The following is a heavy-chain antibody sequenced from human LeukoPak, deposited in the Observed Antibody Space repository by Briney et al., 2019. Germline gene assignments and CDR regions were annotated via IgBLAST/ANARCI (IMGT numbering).Heavy chain of an antibody. V-gene: IGHV3-48*02. CDR2: ISSSSSTI. Sequence: GGSLRLSCAASGFTFSSYSMNWVRQAPGKGLEWVSYISSSSSTIYYADSVKGRFTISRDNAKNSLYLQVNSLRDEDTAVYYCARDGYLYYFDYWGQGTLVTVSS. CDR3: ARDGYLYYFDY. D-gene: IGHD5-12*01. CDR1: GFTFSSYS. J-gene: IGHJ4*02.